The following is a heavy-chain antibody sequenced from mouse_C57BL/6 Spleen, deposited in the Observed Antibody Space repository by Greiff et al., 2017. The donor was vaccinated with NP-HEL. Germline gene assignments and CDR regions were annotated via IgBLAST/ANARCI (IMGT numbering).Heavy chain of an antibody. Sequence: VQLQQPGAELVKPGASVKMSCKASGYTFNSYWITWVKQRPGQGLEWIGDIYPGSGSTNYNEKFKSKATLTVDTSSSTAYLQLSSLTSEDSAVYYCARSRRSNYYAMDYWGQGTSVTVSS. D-gene: IGHD2-5*01. CDR2: IYPGSGST. V-gene: IGHV1-55*01. CDR3: ARSRRSNYYAMDY. CDR1: GYTFNSYW. J-gene: IGHJ4*01.